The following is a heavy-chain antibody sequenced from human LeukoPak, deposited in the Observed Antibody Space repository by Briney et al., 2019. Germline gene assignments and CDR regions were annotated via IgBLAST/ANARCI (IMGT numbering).Heavy chain of an antibody. D-gene: IGHD3/OR15-3a*01. J-gene: IGHJ3*02. CDR3: AKNRGFGLRDAFDI. CDR1: GFTFSSYG. V-gene: IGHV3-23*01. CDR2: ISDSGGNT. Sequence: GGSLRLSCAASGFTFSSYGMHWVRQAPGKGLEWVSAISDSGGNTYYADSVKGRFTISRANSKNTLYLQMNSLRAEDTAVYYCAKNRGFGLRDAFDIWGQGTLVTVSS.